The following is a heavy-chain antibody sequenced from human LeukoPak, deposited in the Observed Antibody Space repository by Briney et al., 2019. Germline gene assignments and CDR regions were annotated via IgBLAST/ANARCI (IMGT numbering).Heavy chain of an antibody. CDR3: ASGMTRRGYYFDY. D-gene: IGHD1-1*01. CDR2: INPNSGGT. V-gene: IGHV1-2*02. J-gene: IGHJ4*02. Sequence: GGSLRLSCAASGYTFTGYYMHWVRQAPGQGLEWMGWINPNSGGTNYAQKFQGRVTMTRDTSISTAYMELSRLRSDDTAVYYCASGMTRRGYYFDYWGQGTLVTVSS. CDR1: GYTFTGYY.